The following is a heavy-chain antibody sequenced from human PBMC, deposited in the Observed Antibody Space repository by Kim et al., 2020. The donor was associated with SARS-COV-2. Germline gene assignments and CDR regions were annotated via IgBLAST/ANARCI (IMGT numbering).Heavy chain of an antibody. CDR1: GGSFSGYY. D-gene: IGHD4-17*01. CDR3: ARGPTVTTRYYYGMDV. CDR2: INHGGRT. V-gene: IGHV4-34*01. Sequence: SETLSLTCAVYGGSFSGYYWSWIRQPPGKGLEWIGEINHGGRTNYNPSLKSRVTISVDTSKNQFSLKLSSVTAADTAVYYCARGPTVTTRYYYGMDVWGQGTTVTVSS. J-gene: IGHJ6*02.